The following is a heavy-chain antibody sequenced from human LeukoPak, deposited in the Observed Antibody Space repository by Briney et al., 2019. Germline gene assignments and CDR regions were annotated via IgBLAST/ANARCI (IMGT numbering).Heavy chain of an antibody. CDR1: GFTFSSYA. CDR3: VKDSGMVYYYDSSGYAGFDY. Sequence: GGSLRLSCAASGFTFSSYAMSWVRQAPGKGLEWVSAISGSGGSTYYADSVKGRFTISRDNSKNTLYLQMNSLRAEDTAVYYCVKDSGMVYYYDSSGYAGFDYWGQGTLVTVSS. V-gene: IGHV3-23*01. CDR2: ISGSGGST. D-gene: IGHD3-22*01. J-gene: IGHJ4*02.